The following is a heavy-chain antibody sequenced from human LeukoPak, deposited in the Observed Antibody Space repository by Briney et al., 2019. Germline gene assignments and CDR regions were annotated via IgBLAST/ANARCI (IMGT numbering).Heavy chain of an antibody. Sequence: PGGSLRLSCAASGFTFSSYGMHWVRQAPGKGLEWVAVISYDGSNKYYADSVKGRFTISRDNSKNTLYLQMNSLRAEDTAVYYCAKSSGGYLPYYGMDVWGQGTTVTVSS. CDR3: AKSSGGYLPYYGMDV. CDR2: ISYDGSNK. D-gene: IGHD2-8*02. J-gene: IGHJ6*02. CDR1: GFTFSSYG. V-gene: IGHV3-30*18.